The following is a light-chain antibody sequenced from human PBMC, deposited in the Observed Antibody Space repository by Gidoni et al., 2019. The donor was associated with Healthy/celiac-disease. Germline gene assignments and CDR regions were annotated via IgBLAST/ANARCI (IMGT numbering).Light chain of an antibody. CDR1: SSNIGAGYD. CDR2: GNS. V-gene: IGLV1-40*01. Sequence: QSGLTQPPAVSGAPGQRGTIYCTGSSSNIGAGYDVPWYQQLPGTAPKLLIYGNSNRPSGVPDRFSGSKSGTSASLAITGLQAEDEADYYCQSYDSSLSGWVFGGGTKLTVL. CDR3: QSYDSSLSGWV. J-gene: IGLJ3*02.